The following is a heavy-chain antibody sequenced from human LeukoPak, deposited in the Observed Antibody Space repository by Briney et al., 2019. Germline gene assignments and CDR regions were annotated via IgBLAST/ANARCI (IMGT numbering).Heavy chain of an antibody. CDR3: AKGAGSDY. V-gene: IGHV3-30*18. Sequence: LEWVAVISYDGSNKYYADSVKGRFTISRDNSKNTLYLQMNSLRAEDTAVYYCAKGAGSDYWGQGTLVTVSS. CDR2: ISYDGSNK. D-gene: IGHD6-19*01. J-gene: IGHJ4*02.